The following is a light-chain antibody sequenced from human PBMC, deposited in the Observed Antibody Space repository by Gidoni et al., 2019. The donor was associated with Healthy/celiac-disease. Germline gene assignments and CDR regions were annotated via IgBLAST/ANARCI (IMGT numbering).Light chain of an antibody. V-gene: IGKV1-33*01. J-gene: IGKJ3*01. CDR2: DAS. Sequence: DIQMTQSPSSLSASVGDRVTITCQASQDISNYLNWYQQKPGKAPKLLIYDASNLETGVPSRFRVSGSGTYFTFTISILQPEDIATYYCQQYDNLLFTFGPXTNVDIK. CDR1: QDISNY. CDR3: QQYDNLLFT.